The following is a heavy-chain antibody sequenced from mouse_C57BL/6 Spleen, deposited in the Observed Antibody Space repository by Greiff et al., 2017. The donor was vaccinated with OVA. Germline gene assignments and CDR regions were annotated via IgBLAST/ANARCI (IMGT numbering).Heavy chain of an antibody. CDR3: TAYYYGSSSWFAY. Sequence: EVQLQQSGAELVRPGASVTLSCTASGFNIKDAYMPWVKQRPEQGLEWIGWIDPENGDTEYASKFQGKATIPADTSSNTAYLQLSSLTSEDTAVYYCTAYYYGSSSWFAYWGQGTLVTVSA. CDR2: IDPENGDT. V-gene: IGHV14-4*01. CDR1: GFNIKDAY. J-gene: IGHJ3*01. D-gene: IGHD1-1*01.